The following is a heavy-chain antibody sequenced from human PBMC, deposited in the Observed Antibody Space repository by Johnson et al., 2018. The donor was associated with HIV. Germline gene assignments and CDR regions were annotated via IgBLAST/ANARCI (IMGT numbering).Heavy chain of an antibody. V-gene: IGHV3-7*01. Sequence: VQLVESGGGVVQPGGSLRLSCAASGFTFSSYGMYWVRQAPGKGLEWVASIKQDGSDRYYADSLKGRFTISRDNAKNSLYLQMNSLRAEDTAVFHCARGDVGAFDIWGQGTMVTVSS. D-gene: IGHD1-26*01. CDR1: GFTFSSYG. CDR3: ARGDVGAFDI. CDR2: IKQDGSDR. J-gene: IGHJ3*02.